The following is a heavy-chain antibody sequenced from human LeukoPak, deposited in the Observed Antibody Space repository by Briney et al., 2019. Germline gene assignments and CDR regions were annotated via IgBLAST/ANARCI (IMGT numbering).Heavy chain of an antibody. V-gene: IGHV4-39*01. Sequence: PETLSLTCTVSGGSISSSGYYWGWIRQPPGKGLEWIASIYYSGSTYYNPSLKSRVTISVDTSKNQLFLKLSSLTAADTAVYYCARHEYSGSYYGLSWFDPWGQGTLVTVSS. D-gene: IGHD1-26*01. J-gene: IGHJ5*02. CDR1: GGSISSSGYY. CDR3: ARHEYSGSYYGLSWFDP. CDR2: IYYSGST.